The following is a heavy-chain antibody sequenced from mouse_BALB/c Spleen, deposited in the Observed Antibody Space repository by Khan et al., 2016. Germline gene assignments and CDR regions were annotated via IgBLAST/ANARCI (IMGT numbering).Heavy chain of an antibody. CDR1: GYTFSSYW. CDR2: IYPGDGDT. CDR3: ARGGDFSLYYAMDY. Sequence: QVQLQQSGAELARPGASVKLSCKASGYTFSSYWMQWVKQRPGQGLEWIGAIYPGDGDTRYTQKFRGKATLTADTSSSTAYMQLSSLASEDSAVYYCARGGDFSLYYAMDYWGQGTSVTVSS. V-gene: IGHV1-87*01. J-gene: IGHJ4*01.